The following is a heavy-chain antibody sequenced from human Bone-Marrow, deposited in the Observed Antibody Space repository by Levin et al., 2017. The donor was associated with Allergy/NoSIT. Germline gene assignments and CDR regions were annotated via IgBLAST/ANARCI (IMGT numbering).Heavy chain of an antibody. Sequence: SETLSLTCNVSGVSVTSHYWTWIRQPPGKGLEYIGYVYPTGSINYSPFLESRITLSSDTSKNQFSLKLASVTAADTATYYCARLLKRPGSKQLGRIDSWGQGTLVTVSS. CDR2: VYPTGSI. D-gene: IGHD1-1*01. J-gene: IGHJ4*02. V-gene: IGHV4-59*02. CDR1: GVSVTSHY. CDR3: ARLLKRPGSKQLGRIDS.